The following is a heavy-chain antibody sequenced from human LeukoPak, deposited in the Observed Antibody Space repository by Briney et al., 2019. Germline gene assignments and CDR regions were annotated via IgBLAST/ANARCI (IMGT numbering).Heavy chain of an antibody. D-gene: IGHD6-13*01. CDR2: ISSSSSYI. V-gene: IGHV3-21*01. CDR1: GFTFSSYS. CDR3: AREGIAAAAAADY. Sequence: GGSLRLSCAASGFTFSSYSMNWVRQAPGKGLEWVSSISSSSSYIYYADSVKGRFTTSRDNAKNSLYLQMNSLRAEDTAVYYCAREGIAAAAAADYWGQGTLVTVSS. J-gene: IGHJ4*02.